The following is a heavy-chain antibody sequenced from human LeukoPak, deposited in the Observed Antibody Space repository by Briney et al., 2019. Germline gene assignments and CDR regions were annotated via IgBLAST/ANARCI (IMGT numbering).Heavy chain of an antibody. CDR1: GFTFSDSA. V-gene: IGHV3-73*01. CDR3: TRVGPSTVVDY. Sequence: GGSLKLSCAASGFTFSDSAIHWVRQASGKGLEWVGRIRSKPQGYATAYDESLKGRFTISRDDSKNTAYLQMSSLKIEDTAVYYCTRVGPSTVVDYWGQGTQVTVSS. CDR2: IRSKPQGYAT. J-gene: IGHJ4*02. D-gene: IGHD1-26*01.